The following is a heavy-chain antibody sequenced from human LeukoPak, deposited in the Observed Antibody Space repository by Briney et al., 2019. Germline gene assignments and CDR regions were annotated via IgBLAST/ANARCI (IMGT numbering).Heavy chain of an antibody. Sequence: GGSLRLSCAASGFTFDDYAMHWVRQAPGKGLEWVSGISWNSGSIGYADSVKGRFTISRDNAENSLYLQMNSLRAEDTALYYCAKDSSGNWNYGWFDPWGQGTLVTVSS. CDR1: GFTFDDYA. V-gene: IGHV3-9*01. D-gene: IGHD1-7*01. CDR3: AKDSSGNWNYGWFDP. J-gene: IGHJ5*02. CDR2: ISWNSGSI.